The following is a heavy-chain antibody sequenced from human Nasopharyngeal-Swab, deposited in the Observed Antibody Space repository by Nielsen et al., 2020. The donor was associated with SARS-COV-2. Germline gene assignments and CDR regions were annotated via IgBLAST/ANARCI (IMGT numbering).Heavy chain of an antibody. Sequence: ASVKVSCKASGYTFTSYYMHWVRQAPGQGLEWRGIINPSGGSTSYAQKFQGRVTMTRDTSTSTVYMELSSLRSEDTAVYYCARDPTPAVDSSSSLDYYYGMDVWGQGTTVTVSS. D-gene: IGHD6-6*01. CDR2: INPSGGST. J-gene: IGHJ6*02. V-gene: IGHV1-46*01. CDR1: GYTFTSYY. CDR3: ARDPTPAVDSSSSLDYYYGMDV.